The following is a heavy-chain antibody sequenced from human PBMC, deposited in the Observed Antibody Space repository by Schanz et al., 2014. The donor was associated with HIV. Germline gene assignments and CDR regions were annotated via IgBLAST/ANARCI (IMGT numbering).Heavy chain of an antibody. CDR1: GYTFTGYF. D-gene: IGHD2-8*01. CDR2: INPNSGAT. Sequence: QVRLVQSGAEVKRPGASVKVSCKASGYTFTGYFVHWVRQAPGQGLEWMGWINPNSGATDSAQKFQGRVTMTRDTSISTAFMELSSLRSDDTAVYYCARDTNSVLDVWGQGTTVTVSS. CDR3: ARDTNSVLDV. J-gene: IGHJ6*02. V-gene: IGHV1-2*02.